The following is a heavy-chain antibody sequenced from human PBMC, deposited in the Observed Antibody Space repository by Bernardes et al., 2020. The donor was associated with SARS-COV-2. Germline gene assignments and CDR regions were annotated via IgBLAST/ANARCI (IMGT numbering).Heavy chain of an antibody. D-gene: IGHD3-3*01. CDR2: IYWDDDK. J-gene: IGHJ6*02. V-gene: IGHV2-5*02. Sequence: SGPTLVKPTQTLTLTCTFSGFSLTTSGVSVAWIRQPPGKALEWLALIYWDDDKRYSPFLKNRLIITKDTSKNQVVLKMTNMDPADTGTYYCAHRRAVFGVVKSDGMDVWGQGTTVTVSS. CDR1: GFSLTTSGVS. CDR3: AHRRAVFGVVKSDGMDV.